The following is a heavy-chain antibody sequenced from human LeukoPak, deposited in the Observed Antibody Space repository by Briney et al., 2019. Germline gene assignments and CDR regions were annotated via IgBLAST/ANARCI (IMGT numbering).Heavy chain of an antibody. CDR2: IYTSGST. D-gene: IGHD2-2*01. Sequence: SETLSLTCTVSGGSTSSYYWSWIRQPAGKGLEWIGRIYTSGSTNYNPSLKSRVTMSVDTSKNQFSPKLSSVTAADTAVYYCARDPGYCSSTSCYGRGYFDLWGRGTLVTVSS. V-gene: IGHV4-4*07. CDR3: ARDPGYCSSTSCYGRGYFDL. J-gene: IGHJ2*01. CDR1: GGSTSSYY.